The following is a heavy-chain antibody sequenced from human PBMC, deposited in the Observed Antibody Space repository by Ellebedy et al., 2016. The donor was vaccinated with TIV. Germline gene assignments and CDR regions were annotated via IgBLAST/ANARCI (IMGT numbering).Heavy chain of an antibody. CDR3: AKENYGMDV. CDR1: GASLNGYS. J-gene: IGHJ6*02. CDR2: VKHSGST. V-gene: IGHV4-34*01. Sequence: SQTLSLTCGVYGASLNGYSWNWIRQSPGKGLEWIGEVKHSGSTNYNRSLKSRVTISADTSRNDFSLKLRSMTAADTGVYYCAKENYGMDVWGQGTTVIVSS.